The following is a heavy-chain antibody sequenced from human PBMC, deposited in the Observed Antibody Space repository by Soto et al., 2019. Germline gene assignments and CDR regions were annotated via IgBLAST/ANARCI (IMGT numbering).Heavy chain of an antibody. Sequence: SAPLSITCAVYGGSVIGYYWTWLRQPPGKGLEWIGEINHSGITDYNPALKSRVTMSVDTSKNQFSLRVTSVTAADTAVYYCARARFDSWSHIYYGLDVWGQGTTVTVSS. D-gene: IGHD3-3*01. V-gene: IGHV4-34*01. CDR3: ARARFDSWSHIYYGLDV. CDR1: GGSVIGYY. J-gene: IGHJ6*02. CDR2: INHSGIT.